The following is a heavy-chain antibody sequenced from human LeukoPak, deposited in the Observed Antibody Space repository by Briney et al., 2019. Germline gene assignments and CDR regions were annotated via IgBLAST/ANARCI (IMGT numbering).Heavy chain of an antibody. Sequence: GGSLSLSCAASGFTFSSYVMSWVRQAPGKGLEWVSAISGSGGSTYYADSVKGRFTISRDNSKNTLYLQMNSLRAEDTAVYYCAPVDGYCSGGSCSYWGQGTLVTVSS. J-gene: IGHJ4*02. D-gene: IGHD2-15*01. CDR1: GFTFSSYV. CDR3: APVDGYCSGGSCSY. V-gene: IGHV3-23*01. CDR2: ISGSGGST.